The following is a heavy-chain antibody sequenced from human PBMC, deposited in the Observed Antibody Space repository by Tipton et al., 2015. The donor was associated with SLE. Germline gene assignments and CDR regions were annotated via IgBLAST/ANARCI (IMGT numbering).Heavy chain of an antibody. V-gene: IGHV4-61*01. CDR2: IYYSGST. J-gene: IGHJ3*02. CDR1: GGSISSSSYY. CDR3: ARATYYYYDAFDI. Sequence: TLSLTCTVSGGSISSSSYYWSWIRQPPGKGLEWIGYIYYSGSTAYNPSLKSRVTISVDTSKNQFSLKLSSVTAADTAVFYCARATYYYYDAFDIWGQGTMVTVSS. D-gene: IGHD3-10*01.